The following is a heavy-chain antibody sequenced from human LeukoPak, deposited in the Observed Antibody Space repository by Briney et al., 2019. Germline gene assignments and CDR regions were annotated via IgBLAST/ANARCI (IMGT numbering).Heavy chain of an antibody. CDR2: INRDGRST. Sequence: PGGSLRLSCAASGFTFSSYWMHWVRHAPGKGLVWVSRINRDGRSTSYADSVKGRFTTSRDNAKNTLYLQMNSLRAEDTAVYYCASGMSTWFDPWGQGTLVTVSS. CDR1: GFTFSSYW. V-gene: IGHV3-74*01. J-gene: IGHJ5*02. CDR3: ASGMSTWFDP.